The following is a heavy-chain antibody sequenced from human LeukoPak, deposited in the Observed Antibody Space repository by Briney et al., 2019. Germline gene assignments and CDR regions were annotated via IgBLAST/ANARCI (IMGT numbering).Heavy chain of an antibody. CDR3: ATGVATAFTY. Sequence: ASVKVSCTASGYTFTDYYIHWVRQAPGQGLEWMAFVNPNSGDTYSAPKFQGRVTMTRDTSITTASMELRWLSSDDTAVYYCATGVATAFTYWGQGTLVTVSS. CDR1: GYTFTDYY. V-gene: IGHV1-2*02. J-gene: IGHJ4*02. D-gene: IGHD5-18*01. CDR2: VNPNSGDT.